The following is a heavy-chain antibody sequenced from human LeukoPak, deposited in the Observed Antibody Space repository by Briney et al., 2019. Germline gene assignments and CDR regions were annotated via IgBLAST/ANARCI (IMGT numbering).Heavy chain of an antibody. CDR1: GASISSYY. J-gene: IGHJ4*02. CDR2: IYYTGST. D-gene: IGHD3-10*01. Sequence: SETLSLTCTVSGASISSYYWSWIRQPPGKGLELIAYIYYTGSTNYNPSLESRVTISVDTSKNQFSLKLSSVTAADTAVYYCATNSGNYLDSWGQGTLVTVSS. CDR3: ATNSGNYLDS. V-gene: IGHV4-59*01.